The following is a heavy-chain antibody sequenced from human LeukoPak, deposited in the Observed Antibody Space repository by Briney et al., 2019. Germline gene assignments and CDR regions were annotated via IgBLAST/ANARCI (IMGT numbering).Heavy chain of an antibody. CDR1: GYTFTSYG. J-gene: IGHJ6*02. D-gene: IGHD6-13*01. Sequence: GASVKVSCKASGYTFTSYGISWVRQAPGQGLEWMGWISAYNGNTNYAPKLQGRVTITTATSTTTAYMERRSLRSDDTAVYYCAIDLPTRTEQQLVRSYYYYGMDVWGQGTTVTVSS. V-gene: IGHV1-18*01. CDR3: AIDLPTRTEQQLVRSYYYYGMDV. CDR2: ISAYNGNT.